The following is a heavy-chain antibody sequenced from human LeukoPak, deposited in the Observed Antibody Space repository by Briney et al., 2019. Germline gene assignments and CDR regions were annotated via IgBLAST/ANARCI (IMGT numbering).Heavy chain of an antibody. Sequence: GGFLRLSCAASGFTFSSYWMSWVRQAPGKGLEWVANIKQGGSEKYYVDSVKGRFTISRDNAKNSLYLQMNSLRAEDTAVYYCARERYCSGGSCSGYWGQGTLVTVSS. CDR2: IKQGGSEK. CDR1: GFTFSSYW. D-gene: IGHD2-15*01. J-gene: IGHJ4*02. V-gene: IGHV3-7*01. CDR3: ARERYCSGGSCSGY.